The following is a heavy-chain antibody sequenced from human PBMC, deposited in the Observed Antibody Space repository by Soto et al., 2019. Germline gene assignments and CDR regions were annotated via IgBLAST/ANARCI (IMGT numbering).Heavy chain of an antibody. J-gene: IGHJ5*01. Sequence: AWSHGHRCAASGFSLGSRVMCWVRQAPGEGLEWVSSITDTGGDTKYADSVRGRFTISRDNSKNTLYLQMSSLRAEDSAVYYCARGAKYAYPGSRSFYAWGRGTVLTVYS. CDR1: GFSLGSRV. D-gene: IGHD3-10*01. CDR2: ITDTGGDT. V-gene: IGHV3-23*01. CDR3: ARGAKYAYPGSRSFYA.